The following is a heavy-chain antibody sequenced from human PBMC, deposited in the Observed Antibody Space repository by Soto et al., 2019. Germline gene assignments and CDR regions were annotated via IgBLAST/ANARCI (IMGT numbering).Heavy chain of an antibody. Sequence: HGESLKISCTGSGYSFSSYWIGWVRQMPGKGLEWMGIIYPSDSDTRYSPSFQGQVAISADKSISTAYLQWSSLKASDTAMYYCARWGSSARYYGMDVWGQGTTVTVSS. J-gene: IGHJ6*02. V-gene: IGHV5-51*01. CDR1: GYSFSSYW. CDR3: ARWGSSARYYGMDV. D-gene: IGHD6-6*01. CDR2: IYPSDSDT.